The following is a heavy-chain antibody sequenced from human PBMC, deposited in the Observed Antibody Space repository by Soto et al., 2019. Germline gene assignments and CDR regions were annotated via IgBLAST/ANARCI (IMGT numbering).Heavy chain of an antibody. CDR2: IIPIFGTE. CDR3: STSVYCSTTRCYYYYGLDV. V-gene: IGHV1-69*01. J-gene: IGHJ6*02. CDR1: GGTFSSHS. Sequence: QVQLVQSGAEVKKPGSSVKVSCKVSGGTFSSHSINWVRQAPGQGPEWMGGIIPIFGTENYAQKFQGRVTITPDETTSPAYMELSSLTSEDTALYYCSTSVYCSTTRCYYYYGLDVWGQGTTVIVSS. D-gene: IGHD2-2*01.